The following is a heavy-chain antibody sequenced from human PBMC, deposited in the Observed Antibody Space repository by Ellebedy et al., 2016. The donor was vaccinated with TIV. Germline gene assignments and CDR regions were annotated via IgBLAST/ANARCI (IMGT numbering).Heavy chain of an antibody. J-gene: IGHJ6*02. CDR1: GYTLTELS. V-gene: IGHV1-24*01. D-gene: IGHD5-12*01. CDR3: ATESSVATSYCYYYGMDV. CDR2: FDPEDGET. Sequence: ASVKVSCKVSGYTLTELSMHWVRQAPGKGLEWMGGFDPEDGETIYAQKFQGRVTMTEDTSTNTADMELNSLRSEDTAVYYCATESSVATSYCYYYGMDVWGQGTTVTVSS.